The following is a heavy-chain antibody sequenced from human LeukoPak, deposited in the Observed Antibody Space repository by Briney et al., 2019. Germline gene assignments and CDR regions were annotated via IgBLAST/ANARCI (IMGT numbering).Heavy chain of an antibody. Sequence: SETLSLTCTVSDYSISSGYGYYWGWIRQPPGKGLEWIGNIYHSGITYYNHFNSSLKSRVTISIDTSKNQFSLRLTSVTAADTAVYYCARQEAAVGRIHDYWGQGTLVTVSS. CDR3: ARQEAAVGRIHDY. CDR1: DYSISSGYGYY. CDR2: IYHSGIT. V-gene: IGHV4-38-2*02. D-gene: IGHD6-13*01. J-gene: IGHJ4*02.